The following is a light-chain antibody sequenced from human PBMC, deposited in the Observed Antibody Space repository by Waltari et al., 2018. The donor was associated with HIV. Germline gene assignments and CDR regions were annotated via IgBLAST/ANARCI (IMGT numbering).Light chain of an antibody. CDR3: CSYAGTYTWV. CDR1: SSDVGGYNY. CDR2: DVN. V-gene: IGLV2-11*01. J-gene: IGLJ3*02. Sequence: QSALTQPRSVSGSPGQSVTISCTGTSSDVGGYNYVPWYQHHPGKAPKLIIYDVNKRPAGVPDRFAGSKSGNTASLTISGLQAEDETEYYCCSYAGTYTWVFGGGTKLTVL.